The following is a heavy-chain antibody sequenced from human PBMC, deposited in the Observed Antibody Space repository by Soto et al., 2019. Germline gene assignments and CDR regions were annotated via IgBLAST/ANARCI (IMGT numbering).Heavy chain of an antibody. Sequence: QVQLVQSGAEVKKPGSSVKVSCKASGGTFSNYAINWVRQAPGQGLEWMGGFIPIFDAANYAQNFRGRVTITADESTSTAYMELSGLRSEDTAMYYCARKAESYCFDIWGQGTLVTVS. CDR1: GGTFSNYA. D-gene: IGHD2-15*01. J-gene: IGHJ3*02. CDR2: FIPIFDAA. CDR3: ARKAESYCFDI. V-gene: IGHV1-69*01.